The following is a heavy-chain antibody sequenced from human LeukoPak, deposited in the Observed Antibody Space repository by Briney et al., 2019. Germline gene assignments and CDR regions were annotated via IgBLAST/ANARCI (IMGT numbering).Heavy chain of an antibody. Sequence: GRSLRLSCAASGFTFDDYAMHWVRQAPEKGLEWVSGISWNSGSIGYADSVKGRFTISRDNAKNSLYLQMNSLRAEDTALYYCAKDAGGSYSGFDYWGQGTLVTVSS. D-gene: IGHD1-26*01. CDR1: GFTFDDYA. CDR2: ISWNSGSI. CDR3: AKDAGGSYSGFDY. J-gene: IGHJ4*02. V-gene: IGHV3-9*01.